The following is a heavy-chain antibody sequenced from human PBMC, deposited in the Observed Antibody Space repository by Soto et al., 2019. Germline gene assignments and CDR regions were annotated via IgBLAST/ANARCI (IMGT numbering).Heavy chain of an antibody. V-gene: IGHV4-59*01. CDR3: ARDAPSTAASHNWFDP. D-gene: IGHD6-6*01. CDR2: IYYSGST. J-gene: IGHJ5*02. CDR1: GGSISSYY. Sequence: SETLSLTCTVSGGSISSYYWSWIRQPPGKGLEWIGYIYYSGSTNYNPSLKSRVTISVDTSKNQFSLKLSSVTAADTAVYYCARDAPSTAASHNWFDPWGQGTMVTVSS.